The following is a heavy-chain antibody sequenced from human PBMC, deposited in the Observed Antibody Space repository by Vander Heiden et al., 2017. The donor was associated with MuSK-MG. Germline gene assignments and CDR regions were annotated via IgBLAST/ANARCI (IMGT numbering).Heavy chain of an antibody. D-gene: IGHD6-13*01. CDR1: GYRFITYW. CDR2: IYPRDSDT. Sequence: EVQLVQSGAELKKPGESVTISCKGSGYRFITYWIGWVRQMPGKGLEWMGIIYPRDSDTRYSPSFQGQVIISADTSINTAYLQWSSLKASDSAMYYCARHPASLIAAADNYFDSWGQGTLVTVSS. V-gene: IGHV5-51*01. CDR3: ARHPASLIAAADNYFDS. J-gene: IGHJ4*02.